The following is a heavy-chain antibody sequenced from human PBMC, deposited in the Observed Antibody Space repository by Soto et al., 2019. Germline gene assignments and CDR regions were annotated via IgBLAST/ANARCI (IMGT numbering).Heavy chain of an antibody. CDR2: INPSGGTT. V-gene: IGHV1-46*03. J-gene: IGHJ5*02. D-gene: IGHD6-13*01. CDR1: GYTFTTYY. CDR3: ARGPNTNTWYCWFNP. Sequence: QVQLVQSGAEVKKPGASVKVSCKASGYTFTTYYIHWVRQAPGQGLEWMGIINPSGGTTTFAQKFQGRVSMTSDTSTSTVYMELSSLRSEDTALYYCARGPNTNTWYCWFNPWGQGTLVTVSS.